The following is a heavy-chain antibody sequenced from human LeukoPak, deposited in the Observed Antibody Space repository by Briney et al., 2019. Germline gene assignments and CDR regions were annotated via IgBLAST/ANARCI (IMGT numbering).Heavy chain of an antibody. V-gene: IGHV3-23*01. CDR3: AKETSSSFDY. D-gene: IGHD6-6*01. CDR1: GFTFSSYA. J-gene: IGHJ4*02. Sequence: GGCLRLSCAASGFTFSSYAMNWVRQAPGKGLEWVSGISNSGGSTYYADSVKGRFTISRDNSKNTLYLQMNSLRAEDTAVYYCAKETSSSFDYWGQGTLVTVSS. CDR2: ISNSGGST.